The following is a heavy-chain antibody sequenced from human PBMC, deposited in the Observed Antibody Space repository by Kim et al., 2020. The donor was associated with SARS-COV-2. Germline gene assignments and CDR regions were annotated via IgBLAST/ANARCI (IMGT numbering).Heavy chain of an antibody. J-gene: IGHJ4*01. Sequence: SETLSLTCTVSGGSISSGDYYWSWIRQPPGKGLEWIGYIYYSGSTYYNPSLKSRVTISVDTSKNQFSLKLSSVTAADTAVYYCARGTYTYSSSWAGYYFDYWGQEPWSPSPQ. CDR3: ARGTYTYSSSWAGYYFDY. CDR1: GGSISSGDYY. V-gene: IGHV4-30-4*01. D-gene: IGHD6-13*01. CDR2: IYYSGST.